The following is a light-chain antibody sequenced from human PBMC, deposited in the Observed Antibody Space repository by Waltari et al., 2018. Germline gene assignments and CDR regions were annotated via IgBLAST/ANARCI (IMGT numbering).Light chain of an antibody. V-gene: IGLV2-23*01. CDR1: TSDVGGYNL. Sequence: QSALTQPASVSGSPGQSITFSCTGSTSDVGGYNLVSWYRQFPNKAPQLIIYEGTRRPSGVSSRFSASTSGNTASLTISGLQAEDEALYFCSSYARSDNSVLFGGGTQLSVL. CDR3: SSYARSDNSVL. J-gene: IGLJ2*01. CDR2: EGT.